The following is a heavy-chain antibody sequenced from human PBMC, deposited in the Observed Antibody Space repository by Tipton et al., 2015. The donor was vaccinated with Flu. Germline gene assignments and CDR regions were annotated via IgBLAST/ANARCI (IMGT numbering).Heavy chain of an antibody. CDR1: GGSISSGSYY. V-gene: IGHV4-61*02. Sequence: TLSLTCTVSGGSISSGSYYWSWIRQPAGKGLEWIGRIYTSGSTNYNPAIKSRVTISVDTSKNQFSLKLSSVTAADTAVYYCARGYSSSWYPAEYFQHWGQGTLVTVSS. CDR2: IYTSGST. D-gene: IGHD6-13*01. CDR3: ARGYSSSWYPAEYFQH. J-gene: IGHJ1*01.